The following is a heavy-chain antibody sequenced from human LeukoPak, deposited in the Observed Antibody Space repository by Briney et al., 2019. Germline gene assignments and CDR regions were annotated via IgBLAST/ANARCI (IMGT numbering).Heavy chain of an antibody. CDR3: ARALDYDFWSGYLGY. J-gene: IGHJ4*02. CDR1: GYTFTGYY. Sequence: ASVKVSCKASGYTFTGYYMHWVRQAPGQGLEWMGWINPNSGGTNYAQKFQGRVTMTRDTSISTAYMELSRLRSDDTAVYYCARALDYDFWSGYLGYWGQGTLVTVSS. CDR2: INPNSGGT. V-gene: IGHV1-2*02. D-gene: IGHD3-3*01.